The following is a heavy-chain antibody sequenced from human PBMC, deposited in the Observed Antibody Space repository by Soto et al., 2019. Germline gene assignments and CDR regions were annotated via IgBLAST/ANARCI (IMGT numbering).Heavy chain of an antibody. CDR1: GFTFSIAW. CDR3: TRDPNPNNSGR. D-gene: IGHD3-22*01. J-gene: IGHJ4*02. Sequence: EVQLVESGGGLVTPGGSLRLSCAASGFTFSIAWMNWVRQAPGKGLEWVGRIKPKTEGATTDYAAPVKDRFTISRDDSKNTLYLQMNSLKTEDTAVYYCTRDPNPNNSGRWGQGTLVTVPS. CDR2: IKPKTEGATT. V-gene: IGHV3-15*07.